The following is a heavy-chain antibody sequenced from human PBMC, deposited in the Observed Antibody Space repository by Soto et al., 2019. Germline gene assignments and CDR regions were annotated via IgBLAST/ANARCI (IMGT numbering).Heavy chain of an antibody. CDR3: ARGLTSGDY. J-gene: IGHJ4*02. V-gene: IGHV1-46*01. CDR2: INPNGGST. CDR1: GYTLTSFY. D-gene: IGHD7-27*01. Sequence: QVQLVQSGAEVKNPGASVKLSCKASGYTLTSFYIHWVRQAPGQGLEWMAIINPNGGSTNYAPNLQGRVTLTRDTSTNTVYIELSSLGSEDTAVYYCARGLTSGDYWGQGTLVTVSS.